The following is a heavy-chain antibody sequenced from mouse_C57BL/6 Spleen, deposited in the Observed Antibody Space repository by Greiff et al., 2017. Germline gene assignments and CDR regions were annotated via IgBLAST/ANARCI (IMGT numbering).Heavy chain of an antibody. CDR1: GYSITSGYD. Sequence: EVKLQESGPGMVKPSQSLSLTCTVTGYSITSGYDWHWIRHFPGNKLEWMGYISYSGSTNYNPSLKSRISITHDTSKNHFFLKLNSVTTEDTATYYCARSDSSGYVGWFAYWGQGTLVTVSA. CDR2: ISYSGST. V-gene: IGHV3-1*01. CDR3: ARSDSSGYVGWFAY. D-gene: IGHD3-2*02. J-gene: IGHJ3*01.